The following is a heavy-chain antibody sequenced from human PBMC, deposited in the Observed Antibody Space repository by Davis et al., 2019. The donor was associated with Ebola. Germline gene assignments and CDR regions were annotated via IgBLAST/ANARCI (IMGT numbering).Heavy chain of an antibody. CDR3: ARLRTTLASFDP. CDR1: GGSISSSSYY. Sequence: MPSETLSLTCTVSGGSISSSSYYWGWIRQPPGKGLEWIGSIYYNGNTNYNPSLKSRVTISVDTSKNQFSLKLSSVTAADTAFYYCARLRTTLASFDPWGQGTLVTVSS. J-gene: IGHJ5*02. CDR2: IYYNGNT. D-gene: IGHD4-23*01. V-gene: IGHV4-39*07.